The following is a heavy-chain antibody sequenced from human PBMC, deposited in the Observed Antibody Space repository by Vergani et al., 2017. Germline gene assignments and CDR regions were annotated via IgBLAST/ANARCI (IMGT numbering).Heavy chain of an antibody. D-gene: IGHD3-3*01. Sequence: QVQLQQWGAGLLKPSETLSLTCAVYGGSFSGYYWSWIRQPPGKGLEWIGEINLSGSTNYNPSHKSRVTMSVDTSKNQCSLKLSSVTAADTAVYYCARERGYDELWSGYYTGGPFDYWGQGTLVTVSS. CDR3: ARERGYDELWSGYYTGGPFDY. CDR1: GGSFSGYY. J-gene: IGHJ4*02. CDR2: INLSGST. V-gene: IGHV4-34*01.